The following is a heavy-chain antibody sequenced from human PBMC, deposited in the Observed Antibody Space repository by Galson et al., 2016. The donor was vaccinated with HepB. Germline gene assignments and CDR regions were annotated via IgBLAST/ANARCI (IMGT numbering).Heavy chain of an antibody. CDR3: ARLKWELLEGY. D-gene: IGHD1-26*01. Sequence: SVKVSCKVSGYTVTELSMHWVRQAPGKGLEWMGGFDSEDGEKIYAQKFQGRVTMTEDTSTDTAYMELRSLRSDDTAMYYCARLKWELLEGYWGQGTLVTVSS. CDR1: GYTVTELS. CDR2: FDSEDGEK. J-gene: IGHJ4*02. V-gene: IGHV1-24*01.